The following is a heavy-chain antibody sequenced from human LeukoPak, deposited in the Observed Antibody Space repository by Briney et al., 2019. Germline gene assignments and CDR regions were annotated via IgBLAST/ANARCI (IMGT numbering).Heavy chain of an antibody. J-gene: IGHJ5*02. D-gene: IGHD1-26*01. V-gene: IGHV1-2*02. CDR2: IDPNNGGT. CDR3: ARGTGTYHFSPQRHDWFDP. Sequence: ASVKVSCKTSGYILRGYYMHWVRQAPGQGLEWMGWIDPNNGGTHYSRKFQGRVTMTSDPSISTGYMELARLRKDDTAVYFCARGTGTYHFSPQRHDWFDPWGQGTLVIVSS. CDR1: GYILRGYY.